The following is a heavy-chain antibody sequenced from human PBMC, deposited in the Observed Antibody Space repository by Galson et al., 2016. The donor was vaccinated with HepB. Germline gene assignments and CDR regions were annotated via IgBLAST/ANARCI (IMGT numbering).Heavy chain of an antibody. D-gene: IGHD3-3*01. J-gene: IGHJ5*02. CDR1: GYTLTELS. CDR2: FDPEDGET. CDR3: ATSFGVGINWFDP. Sequence: SVKVSCKVSGYTLTELSMHWVRQAPVKGLEWMGGFDPEDGETIYAQKFQGRVSMSEDTSTDTVYMELSSPRSEDTAIYYCATSFGVGINWFDPWGQGTLVTVAS. V-gene: IGHV1-24*01.